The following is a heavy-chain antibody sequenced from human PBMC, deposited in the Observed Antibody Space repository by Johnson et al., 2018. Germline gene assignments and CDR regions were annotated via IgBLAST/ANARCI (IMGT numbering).Heavy chain of an antibody. Sequence: VQLVQSGGGLVQPGGSLRLSCAASGFTFSSYAMSWVRQAPGKGLEWVSAISGSGGSTYYADSVKGRFTISRDNSKNTLYLQMNSLRAEDTAVYYCAKVRPYDRSGYSSSWPDAFDIWGQGTMVTVSS. CDR3: AKVRPYDRSGYSSSWPDAFDI. V-gene: IGHV3-23*04. J-gene: IGHJ3*02. CDR1: GFTFSSYA. D-gene: IGHD3-22*01. CDR2: ISGSGGST.